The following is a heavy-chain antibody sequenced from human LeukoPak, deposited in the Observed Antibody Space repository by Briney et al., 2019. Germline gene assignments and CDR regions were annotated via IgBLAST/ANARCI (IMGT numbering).Heavy chain of an antibody. D-gene: IGHD3-3*01. CDR3: ARGYFWSGINIDY. CDR1: GGSISSYY. J-gene: IGHJ4*02. V-gene: IGHV4-59*01. CDR2: IYYSGST. Sequence: PSETLSLTCTVSGGSISSYYWSWIRQPPGKGLEWIGYIYYSGSTNYNPSLKSRVTISVDTSKNQFSLKLSSVNAADTAVYYCARGYFWSGINIDYWGQGTLVTVSS.